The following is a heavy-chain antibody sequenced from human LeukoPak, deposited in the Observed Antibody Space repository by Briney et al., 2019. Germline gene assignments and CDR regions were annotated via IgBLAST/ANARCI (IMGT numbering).Heavy chain of an antibody. CDR3: ARDRGGTSKFDY. V-gene: IGHV3-20*04. CDR2: INWNGGST. J-gene: IGHJ4*02. CDR1: GGSFSGYY. Sequence: PSETLSLTCAVYGGSFSGYYWSWVRQAPGKGLEWVSGINWNGGSTGYADSVKGRFTISRDNAKNSLYLQMNSLRAEDTALYYCARDRGGTSKFDYWGQGTLVTVSS. D-gene: IGHD1-7*01.